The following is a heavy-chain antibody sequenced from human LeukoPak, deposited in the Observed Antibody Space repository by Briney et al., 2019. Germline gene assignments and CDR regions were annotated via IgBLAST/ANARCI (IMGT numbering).Heavy chain of an antibody. Sequence: GSLRLSCAASGFTFSSYAMSWVRQAPGKGLEWVSAISGSGGSTYYADSVKGRFTISRDNSKNTLYLQMNSLRAEDTAVYYCALHCSSTSCRIDYWGQGTLVTVSS. CDR1: GFTFSSYA. CDR3: ALHCSSTSCRIDY. J-gene: IGHJ4*02. V-gene: IGHV3-23*01. D-gene: IGHD2-2*01. CDR2: ISGSGGST.